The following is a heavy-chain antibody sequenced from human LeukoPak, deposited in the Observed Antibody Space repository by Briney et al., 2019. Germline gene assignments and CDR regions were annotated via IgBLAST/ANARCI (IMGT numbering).Heavy chain of an antibody. CDR1: GGSINSGGYH. J-gene: IGHJ6*02. Sequence: SETLSLTCTVSGGSINSGGYHWSWIRQHPGKGLEWIGYIYYSGSTSYNPSLKSRVTVSVDRSKDQFSLKLSSVTAADTAVYYCARGGRAWARGGLDVWGQGTTVTVSS. D-gene: IGHD6-25*01. CDR3: ARGGRAWARGGLDV. CDR2: IYYSGST. V-gene: IGHV4-31*03.